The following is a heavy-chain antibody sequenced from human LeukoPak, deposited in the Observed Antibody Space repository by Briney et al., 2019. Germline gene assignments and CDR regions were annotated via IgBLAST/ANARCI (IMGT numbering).Heavy chain of an antibody. D-gene: IGHD5-18*01. J-gene: IGHJ4*02. CDR3: IRGTAYYFDF. CDR1: GFTFDDYA. Sequence: GGSLRLSCRTSGFTFDDYAMNWVRQAPGKGLEWVGLIRSKAYGATTEYAASVTGRFSISRDDSKSIVYLQMYSLTTEDTAVYYCIRGTAYYFDFWGQGTLVTVSS. CDR2: IRSKAYGATT. V-gene: IGHV3-49*04.